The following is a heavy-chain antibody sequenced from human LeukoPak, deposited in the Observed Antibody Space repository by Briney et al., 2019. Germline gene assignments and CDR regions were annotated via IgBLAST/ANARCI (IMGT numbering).Heavy chain of an antibody. D-gene: IGHD3-10*01. CDR2: INPNSGGT. V-gene: IGHV1-2*02. Sequence: ASVKVSFKASGYTFTGYYMHWVRQAQGQGLEWMGWINPNSGGTNYSQKFQGRATMTRDTSISTAYMELSRLRSDNTAVYYCARVGGYYGSGSYDYWGQGTLVTVSS. CDR1: GYTFTGYY. CDR3: ARVGGYYGSGSYDY. J-gene: IGHJ4*02.